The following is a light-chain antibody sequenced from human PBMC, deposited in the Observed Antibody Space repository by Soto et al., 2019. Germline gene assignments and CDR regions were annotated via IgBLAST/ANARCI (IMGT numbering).Light chain of an antibody. V-gene: IGLV2-18*01. CDR2: EVS. CDR3: SIYRSSSVV. Sequence: QSALTQPPSVSGSPGQSVTISCTGTSSDVGSYNRVSWYQQPPGTAPKLMIYEVSNRPSGVPDRFSGSKSGNTASLTISGLQTEDEADYYCSIYRSSSVVFGGGTKVTVL. J-gene: IGLJ3*02. CDR1: SSDVGSYNR.